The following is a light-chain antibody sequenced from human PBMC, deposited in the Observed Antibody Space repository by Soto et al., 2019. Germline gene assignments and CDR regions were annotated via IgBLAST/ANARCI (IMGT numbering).Light chain of an antibody. CDR2: DVS. J-gene: IGLJ2*01. Sequence: QSALTQPASVSGSPGQSIAISCTGTSGDVGSYNFVSWYQLHPGKAPKLMIYDVSARPPGVSNRFSGSKSGNTASLTISGLQAEDESDYYCSSYTSTSTLVFGGGTKLTVL. CDR1: SGDVGSYNF. CDR3: SSYTSTSTLV. V-gene: IGLV2-14*01.